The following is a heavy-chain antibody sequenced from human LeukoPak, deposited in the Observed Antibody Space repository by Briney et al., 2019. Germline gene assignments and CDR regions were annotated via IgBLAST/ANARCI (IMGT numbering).Heavy chain of an antibody. D-gene: IGHD3-10*01. CDR2: INWNGGST. CDR3: ARDGPVGELPD. V-gene: IGHV3-20*01. Sequence: GGSLRLSCAASGFTFDDYGMSWVRQAPGKGLEWVSGINWNGGSTGYADSVKGRFTLSRDNAKNSLYLQMNSLRAEDTALYHCARDGPVGELPDWGQGTLVTVSS. CDR1: GFTFDDYG. J-gene: IGHJ4*02.